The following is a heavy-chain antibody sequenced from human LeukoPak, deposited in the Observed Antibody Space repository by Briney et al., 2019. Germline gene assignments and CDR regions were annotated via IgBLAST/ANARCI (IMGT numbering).Heavy chain of an antibody. D-gene: IGHD2-2*03. CDR1: GFTFSSYW. Sequence: PGGSLRLSCAASGFTFSSYWMHWVRQAPGKGLVWVSRISSDGSSSRYADSVKGRFTISRDNAKNTLYLQMNSLRAEDTAVYYCTSPGYCSSTSCPFDYWGRGTLVTVSS. CDR2: ISSDGSSS. CDR3: TSPGYCSSTSCPFDY. V-gene: IGHV3-74*01. J-gene: IGHJ4*02.